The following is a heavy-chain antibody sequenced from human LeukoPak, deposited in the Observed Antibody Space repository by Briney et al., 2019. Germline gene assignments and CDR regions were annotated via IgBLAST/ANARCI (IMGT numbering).Heavy chain of an antibody. Sequence: GESLKISCKASGYTFTNYAISWVRQAPGQGLEWMGWISAYNDNINYAQKLQGRVTMTTDTSTSTAYMELRSLRSDDTAVYYCARDLHGAHYFDYWGQGTLVTVSS. CDR3: ARDLHGAHYFDY. J-gene: IGHJ4*02. CDR2: ISAYNDNI. V-gene: IGHV1-18*01. CDR1: GYTFTNYA. D-gene: IGHD4-17*01.